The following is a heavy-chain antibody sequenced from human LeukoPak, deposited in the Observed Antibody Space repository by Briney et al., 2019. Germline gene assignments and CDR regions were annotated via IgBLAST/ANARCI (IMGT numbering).Heavy chain of an antibody. V-gene: IGHV3-23*01. CDR3: AKAIAVAGTGAPWFDP. D-gene: IGHD6-19*01. CDR2: ISGSGGST. J-gene: IGHJ5*02. Sequence: GGSLRLSCAASGFTFSSYAMSWVRQAPGKGLEWVSAISGSGGSTYYADSVKGRFTISRDNSKNTLYLQTNSLRAEDTAVYYCAKAIAVAGTGAPWFDPRGQGTLVTVSS. CDR1: GFTFSSYA.